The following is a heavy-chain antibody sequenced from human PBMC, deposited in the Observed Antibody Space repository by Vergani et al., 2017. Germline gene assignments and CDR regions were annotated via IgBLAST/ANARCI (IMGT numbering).Heavy chain of an antibody. V-gene: IGHV4-39*01. CDR1: NDSVSNTFYY. Sequence: QVQLQESGPGLVKPSETLSLTCTVSNDSVSNTFYYWGWIRQTPGKGLEWIGSIYYSGSTYYNPSLESRVTMSVDTSKSQFSLKLSSVTAADTAVYYCARLVWSNGGSGSYYIDYWGQGTLVTVSS. CDR2: IYYSGST. D-gene: IGHD3-10*01. CDR3: ARLVWSNGGSGSYYIDY. J-gene: IGHJ4*02.